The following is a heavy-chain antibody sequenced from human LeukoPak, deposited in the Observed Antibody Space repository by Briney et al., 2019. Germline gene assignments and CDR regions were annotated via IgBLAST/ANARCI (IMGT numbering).Heavy chain of an antibody. Sequence: GRSLRLSCAASGFTFSSYAMHWVRQAPGKGLEWVAVISYDGSNKYYADSVKGRFTISRDNSKNTLYLQMNSLRAEDTAVYYCARAPTTPSYYFDYWGQGTLVTVSS. CDR3: ARAPTTPSYYFDY. V-gene: IGHV3-30-3*01. CDR1: GFTFSSYA. J-gene: IGHJ4*02. D-gene: IGHD4-17*01. CDR2: ISYDGSNK.